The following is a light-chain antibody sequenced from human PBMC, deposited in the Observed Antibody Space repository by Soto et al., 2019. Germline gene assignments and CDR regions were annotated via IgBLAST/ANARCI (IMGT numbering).Light chain of an antibody. V-gene: IGKV3-11*01. CDR1: QSVSSY. Sequence: EIVLTQSPATLSLSPGERATLSCRASQSVSSYLAWYQQKPGQAPRLLIYDASNRATGIPARFSGSGSGTDFTLTISSLEPEDFAVYYCQQGNWPRTFGQGTKLEIK. CDR2: DAS. CDR3: QQGNWPRT. J-gene: IGKJ2*01.